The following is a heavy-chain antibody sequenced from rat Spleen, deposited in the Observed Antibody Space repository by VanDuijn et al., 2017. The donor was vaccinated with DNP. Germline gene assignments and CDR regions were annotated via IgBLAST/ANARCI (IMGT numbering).Heavy chain of an antibody. CDR3: ARLEFGGYTYYFDY. V-gene: IGHV3-1*01. CDR1: GYSITSNY. D-gene: IGHD1-11*01. Sequence: EVQLQESGPGLVKPSQSLSLTCSVTGYSITSNYWAWIRKFPGNKMEWMGYISYSGSTSYNPSLKSRISITRDTSRNHFFLQLNSVTTEDTATYYCARLEFGGYTYYFDYWGQGVMVTVSS. J-gene: IGHJ2*01. CDR2: ISYSGST.